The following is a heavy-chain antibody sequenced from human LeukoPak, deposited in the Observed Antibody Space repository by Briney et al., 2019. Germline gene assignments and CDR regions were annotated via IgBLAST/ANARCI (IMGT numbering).Heavy chain of an antibody. J-gene: IGHJ6*03. CDR3: ARDPYSSSSVFFYYYMNV. V-gene: IGHV3-30-3*01. CDR2: ISYDGSNE. Sequence: GRSLRLSCAASGFSFSSYTMHWVRQAPGKGQEWLAVISYDGSNEYYADSVEGRFTISRDNSKNKLYLQMNSLRAEDTAVFYCARDPYSSSSVFFYYYMNVWGKGTTVTVSS. D-gene: IGHD6-6*01. CDR1: GFSFSSYT.